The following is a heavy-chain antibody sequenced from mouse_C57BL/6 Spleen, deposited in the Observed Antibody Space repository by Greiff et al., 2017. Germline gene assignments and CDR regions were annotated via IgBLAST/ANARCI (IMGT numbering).Heavy chain of an antibody. J-gene: IGHJ1*03. CDR3: ARVPYYYGSSYVWYFDV. CDR1: GFSLTSYG. V-gene: IGHV2-2*01. Sequence: VQLQQSGPGLVQPSQSLSITCTVSGFSLTSYGVHWVRQSPGKGLEWLGVIWSGGSTDYNAAFISRLSISKDNSKSQVFFKMNSLQADDTAIYYCARVPYYYGSSYVWYFDVWGTGTTVTVSS. CDR2: IWSGGST. D-gene: IGHD1-1*01.